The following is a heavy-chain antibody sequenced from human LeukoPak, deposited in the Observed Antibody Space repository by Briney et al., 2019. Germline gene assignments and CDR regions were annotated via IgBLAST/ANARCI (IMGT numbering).Heavy chain of an antibody. D-gene: IGHD5-12*01. CDR2: IYHSGST. V-gene: IGHV4-59*01. CDR3: ARDGYSGNDGL. J-gene: IGHJ4*02. Sequence: SETLSLTCTVSGGSISSYYWSWIRQPPGKGLEWIGYIYHSGSTKYNPSLKSRVTISVDTSKNQFSLKMSSVTAADTAVYYCARDGYSGNDGLWGQGTLVTVSS. CDR1: GGSISSYY.